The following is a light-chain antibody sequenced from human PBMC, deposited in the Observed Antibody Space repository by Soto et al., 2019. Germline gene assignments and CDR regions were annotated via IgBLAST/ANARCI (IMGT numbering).Light chain of an antibody. CDR1: SSNIGAGHA. J-gene: IGLJ3*02. Sequence: QPVLTQPPSVSGAPWQRVTISCTGTSSNIGAGHAVHWYRQFPGAAPKLLIYGDTHRPSGVPDRFSGSKSATSASLVITGLQAEDEDDYYCQSYDTSLRGWLFGGGTKLTVL. CDR2: GDT. CDR3: QSYDTSLRGWL. V-gene: IGLV1-40*01.